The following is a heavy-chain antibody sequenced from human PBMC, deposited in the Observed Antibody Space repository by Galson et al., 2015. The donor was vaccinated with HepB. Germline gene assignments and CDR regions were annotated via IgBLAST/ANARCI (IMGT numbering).Heavy chain of an antibody. CDR2: INSDGSST. CDR3: ASCSGYSSSWYGFYYHYMDV. J-gene: IGHJ6*03. Sequence: SLRLSCAASGFTFSSYWMHWVRQAPGKGLVWVSRINSDGSSTSYADSVKGRFTISRDNAKNTLYLQMNSLRAEDTAVYYCASCSGYSSSWYGFYYHYMDVWGKGTTVTVSS. CDR1: GFTFSSYW. D-gene: IGHD6-13*01. V-gene: IGHV3-74*01.